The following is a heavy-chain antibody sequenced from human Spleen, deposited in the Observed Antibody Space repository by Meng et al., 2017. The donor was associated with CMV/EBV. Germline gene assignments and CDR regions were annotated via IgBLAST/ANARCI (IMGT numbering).Heavy chain of an antibody. CDR3: ARDRGGYSPFFDY. CDR2: TSYDESNK. V-gene: IGHV3-30*04. CDR1: GFTFSIYA. D-gene: IGHD5-18*01. Sequence: ACGFTFSIYAMHWVRQAPGKGLEWVAVTSYDESNKYYADSVKGRFTISRDNSYNTLYLQMNSLRANDTAVYYCARDRGGYSPFFDYWGQGTLVTVSS. J-gene: IGHJ4*02.